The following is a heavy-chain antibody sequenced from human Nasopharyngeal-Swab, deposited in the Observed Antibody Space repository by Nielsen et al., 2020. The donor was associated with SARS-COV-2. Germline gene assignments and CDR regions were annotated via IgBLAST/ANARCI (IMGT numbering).Heavy chain of an antibody. V-gene: IGHV3-74*03. D-gene: IGHD3-16*01. CDR1: GFTFSSYW. Sequence: GESLKISCAASGFTFSSYWMHWVRHTPGKGLVWVSRLKTDGSDTMYADSVKGRFTISRDNAKNTMYLQMNSLREEDTALYYCARETSVSGAYYFDFWGRGTRVTVSS. CDR2: LKTDGSDT. J-gene: IGHJ4*02. CDR3: ARETSVSGAYYFDF.